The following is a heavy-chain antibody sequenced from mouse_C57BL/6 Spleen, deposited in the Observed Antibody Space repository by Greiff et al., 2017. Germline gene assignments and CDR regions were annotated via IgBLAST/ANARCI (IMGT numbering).Heavy chain of an antibody. D-gene: IGHD3-2*02. V-gene: IGHV1-64*01. CDR2: IHPNSGST. Sequence: QLKQPGAELVKPGASVTLSCKASGYTFTSYWMHWVKQRPGQGLEWIGMIHPNSGSTNYNEKFKSKATLTVDKSSSTAYMQLSSLTSEDSAVYYCAGTAQATDAMDYWGQGTSVTVSS. CDR1: GYTFTSYW. J-gene: IGHJ4*01. CDR3: AGTAQATDAMDY.